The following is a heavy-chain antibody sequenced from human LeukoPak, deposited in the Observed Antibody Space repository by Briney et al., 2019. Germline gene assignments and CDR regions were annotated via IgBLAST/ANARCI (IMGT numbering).Heavy chain of an antibody. J-gene: IGHJ4*02. CDR2: IIPIFGTA. CDR1: GGTFSSYA. D-gene: IGHD2-15*01. CDR3: ARDSRYCSGGSCYGY. V-gene: IGHV1-69*05. Sequence: SVKVSCKASGGTFSSYAISWVRQAPGQGLEWMGRIIPIFGTANYAQKFQGRVTITTDESTSTAYMELSSLRSEDTAVYYCARDSRYCSGGSCYGYWGQGTLVTVSS.